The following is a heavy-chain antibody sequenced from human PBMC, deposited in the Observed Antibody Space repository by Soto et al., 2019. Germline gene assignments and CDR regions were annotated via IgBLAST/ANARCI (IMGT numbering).Heavy chain of an antibody. Sequence: SXTLSLTCTVSGGSISSYYWSWIRQPPGKGLEWIGYTYYSGSTNYNPSLKSRVTISVDTSKNQFSLKLSSVTAADTAVYYCARRIAAMVYNWFDPWGQGTLVTVSS. D-gene: IGHD5-18*01. J-gene: IGHJ5*02. CDR2: TYYSGST. CDR3: ARRIAAMVYNWFDP. CDR1: GGSISSYY. V-gene: IGHV4-59*08.